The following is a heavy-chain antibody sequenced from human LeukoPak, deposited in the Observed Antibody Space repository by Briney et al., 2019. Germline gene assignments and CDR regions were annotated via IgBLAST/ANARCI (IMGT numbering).Heavy chain of an antibody. Sequence: SETLSLTCTVSGGSISSGGYYWSWIRQHPGKGLEWIGYIYYSGSTYYNPSLKSRVTISVDTSKNQFSLKLSSVTAADTAAYYCARDLTYYDFWSGYSVWFDPWGQGTLVTVSS. D-gene: IGHD3-3*01. CDR1: GGSISSGGYY. J-gene: IGHJ5*02. CDR3: ARDLTYYDFWSGYSVWFDP. CDR2: IYYSGST. V-gene: IGHV4-31*03.